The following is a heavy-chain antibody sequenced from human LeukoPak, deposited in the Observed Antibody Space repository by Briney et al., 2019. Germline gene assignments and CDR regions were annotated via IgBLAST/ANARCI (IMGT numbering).Heavy chain of an antibody. CDR1: GYSISSGYY. J-gene: IGHJ4*02. Sequence: SETLSLTCTVSGYSISSGYYWGWIRQPPGKGLEWIGSIYHSGSTYYNPSLKSRVTISVDTSKNQFSLKLSSVTAADTAVYYCARRGYSYVFDYWGQGTLVTVSS. CDR2: IYHSGST. CDR3: ARRGYSYVFDY. D-gene: IGHD5-18*01. V-gene: IGHV4-38-2*02.